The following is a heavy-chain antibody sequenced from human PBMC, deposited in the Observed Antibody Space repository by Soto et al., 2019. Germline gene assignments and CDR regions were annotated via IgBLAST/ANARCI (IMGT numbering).Heavy chain of an antibody. J-gene: IGHJ4*02. V-gene: IGHV3-23*01. CDR1: GFTFSSYA. Sequence: TGGSLRLSCAASGFTFSSYAMSWVRQAPGKGLEWVSAISGSGGSTYYADSVKGRFTISRDNSKNTLYLQMNSLRAEDTAVYYCAKGGSIAAVFGVDYWGQGTLVTVSS. CDR2: ISGSGGST. D-gene: IGHD6-6*01. CDR3: AKGGSIAAVFGVDY.